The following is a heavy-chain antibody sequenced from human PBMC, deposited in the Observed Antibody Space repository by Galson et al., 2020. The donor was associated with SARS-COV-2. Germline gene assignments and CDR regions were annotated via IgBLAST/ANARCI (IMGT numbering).Heavy chain of an antibody. V-gene: IGHV3-49*04. J-gene: IGHJ4*02. D-gene: IGHD2-15*01. Sequence: GESLKISCTASGFTFGDYAMSWVRQAPGKGLEWVGFIRSKAYGGTTEYAASVKGRFTISRDDSKSIAYLQMNSLKTEDTAVYYCTRDSYELCGYCGGGSCFTDYWGQGTLVTVSS. CDR1: GFTFGDYA. CDR3: TRDSYELCGYCGGGSCFTDY. CDR2: IRSKAYGGTT.